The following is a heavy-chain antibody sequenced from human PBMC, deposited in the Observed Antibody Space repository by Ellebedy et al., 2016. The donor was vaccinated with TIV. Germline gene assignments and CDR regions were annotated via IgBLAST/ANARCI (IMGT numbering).Heavy chain of an antibody. CDR2: IAPGENIQ. CDR3: AREGYSSGHAGDFDV. D-gene: IGHD6-19*01. Sequence: GESLKIPXTGSGLTLSTRVMHWVRQAPGKGLEWVAVIAPGENIQNYVDSVKGRFTISRDNPTNTVYLQMDSLRPEDAAVYYCAREGYSSGHAGDFDVWGQGTLVTVSS. J-gene: IGHJ4*02. V-gene: IGHV3-30*03. CDR1: GLTLSTRV.